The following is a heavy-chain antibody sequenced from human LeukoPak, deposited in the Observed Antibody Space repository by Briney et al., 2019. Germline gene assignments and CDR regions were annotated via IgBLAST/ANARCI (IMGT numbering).Heavy chain of an antibody. Sequence: PGRSLRLSCAASGFTFSSYGMHWVRQAPGKGLEWVAVIWYDGSNKYYADSVKGRFTISRDNSKNTLYLQMNSLRAEDTAVYYCAKTPSTVAVAGIDYWGQGTLVTVSS. CDR1: GFTFSSYG. CDR2: IWYDGSNK. J-gene: IGHJ4*02. V-gene: IGHV3-33*06. D-gene: IGHD6-19*01. CDR3: AKTPSTVAVAGIDY.